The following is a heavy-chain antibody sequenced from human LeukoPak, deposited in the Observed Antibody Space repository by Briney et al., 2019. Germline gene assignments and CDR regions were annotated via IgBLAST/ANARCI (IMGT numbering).Heavy chain of an antibody. J-gene: IGHJ4*02. CDR3: ARSLGYCSGGSCYPFDY. D-gene: IGHD2-15*01. Sequence: GGSLRLSCAASGFTFSSYDIHWVRQATGKGLEWVSGIGTAGEIYYPGSVKGRFTISRENAKNSLYLQMNSLRAGDTAVYYCARSLGYCSGGSCYPFDYWGQGTLVTVSS. V-gene: IGHV3-13*01. CDR1: GFTFSSYD. CDR2: IGTAGEI.